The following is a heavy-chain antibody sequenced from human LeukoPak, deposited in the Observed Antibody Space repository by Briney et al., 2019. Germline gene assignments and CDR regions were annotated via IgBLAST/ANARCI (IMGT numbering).Heavy chain of an antibody. D-gene: IGHD4-17*01. CDR1: GGSINSYY. Sequence: LSLTCTVSGGSINSYYWSWIRQPPGKGLEWVAVISYVGSNKYYADSVKGRFTISRDNSKNTLYLQMNSLRAEDTAVYYCAKDGDYGDYAYWGQGTLVTVSS. V-gene: IGHV3-30*18. CDR2: ISYVGSNK. CDR3: AKDGDYGDYAY. J-gene: IGHJ4*02.